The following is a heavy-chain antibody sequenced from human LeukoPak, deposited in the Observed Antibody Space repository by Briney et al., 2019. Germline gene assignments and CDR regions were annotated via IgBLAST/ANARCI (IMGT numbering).Heavy chain of an antibody. D-gene: IGHD3-9*01. V-gene: IGHV3-30*04. CDR3: ARDRTEVRYFRVFDY. Sequence: SGGSLRLSCAASGFTFSSFPMHWVRQAPGKGLEWVAVISYDGSSKYYTDSVRGRFTISRDNSKNTLYLQMNSLRAEDTAVYYCARDRTEVRYFRVFDYWGQGALVTVSS. CDR2: ISYDGSSK. CDR1: GFTFSSFP. J-gene: IGHJ4*02.